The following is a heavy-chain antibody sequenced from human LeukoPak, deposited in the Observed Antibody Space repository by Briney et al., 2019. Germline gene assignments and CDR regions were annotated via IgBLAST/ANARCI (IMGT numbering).Heavy chain of an antibody. CDR1: GFTFSSYA. D-gene: IGHD6-13*01. Sequence: GSLRLSCAASGFTFSSYAMSWVRQAPGKGLEWVSAISGSGGSTYYADSVKGRFTISRDNSKNTLYLQMNSLRAEDTAVYYCAKDRRVAAAGTRFYFDYWGQGTLVTVSS. V-gene: IGHV3-23*01. J-gene: IGHJ4*02. CDR3: AKDRRVAAAGTRFYFDY. CDR2: ISGSGGST.